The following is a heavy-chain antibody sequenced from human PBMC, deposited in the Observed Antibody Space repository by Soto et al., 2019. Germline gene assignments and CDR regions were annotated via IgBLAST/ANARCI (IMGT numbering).Heavy chain of an antibody. Sequence: EVQLVESEGGLVKPGGSLRVSCAASGFTFREAWMSWVRQAPGKGLEWVGRIKRRTDGGTIEYATPVKGRFIISRDDSKNTLYLQMDSLKTDDTAVYYCWGSAYWGQGTLVTVSS. V-gene: IGHV3-15*07. J-gene: IGHJ4*02. CDR2: IKRRTDGGTI. CDR1: GFTFREAW. CDR3: WGSAY. D-gene: IGHD3-16*01.